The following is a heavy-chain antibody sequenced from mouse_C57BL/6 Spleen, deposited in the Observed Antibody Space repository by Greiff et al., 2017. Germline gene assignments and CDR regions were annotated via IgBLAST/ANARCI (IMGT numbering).Heavy chain of an antibody. V-gene: IGHV5-17*01. CDR3: ARDLTGNFDY. CDR1: GFTFSDYG. CDR2: ISSGSSTI. Sequence: EVKLMESGGGLVKPGGSLKLSCAASGFTFSDYGMHWVRQAPEKGLEWVAYISSGSSTIYYADTVKGRFTISRDNAKNTLFLQMTSLRSEDTAMYYCARDLTGNFDYWGQGTTLTVSS. D-gene: IGHD4-1*01. J-gene: IGHJ2*01.